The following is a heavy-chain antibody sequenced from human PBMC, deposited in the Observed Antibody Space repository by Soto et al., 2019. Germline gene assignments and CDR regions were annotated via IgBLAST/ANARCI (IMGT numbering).Heavy chain of an antibody. CDR3: ARYDSSGYYRTTRFDY. V-gene: IGHV4-34*01. CDR1: GGSFSGYY. J-gene: IGHJ4*02. CDR2: INHSGST. Sequence: SETLSLTCAVYGGSFSGYYWSWSRQPPGKGLEWIGEINHSGSTNYNPSLKSRVTISVDTSKNQFSLKLSSVTAADTAVYYCARYDSSGYYRTTRFDYWGQGTLVTVSS. D-gene: IGHD3-22*01.